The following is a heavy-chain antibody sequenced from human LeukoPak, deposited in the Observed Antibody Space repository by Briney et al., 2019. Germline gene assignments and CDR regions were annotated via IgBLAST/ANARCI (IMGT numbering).Heavy chain of an antibody. CDR1: GGSISSYY. V-gene: IGHV4-59*01. CDR2: IYYSGST. J-gene: IGHJ5*02. Sequence: SETLSLTCTVSGGSISSYYWSWIRQPPGKGVQWIGYIYYSGSTNYTPSLKSPVTISVDTSKNQFSLKLSSVTAADTAVYYCARGMVRGVIRWFDPWGQGTLVTVSS. D-gene: IGHD3-10*01. CDR3: ARGMVRGVIRWFDP.